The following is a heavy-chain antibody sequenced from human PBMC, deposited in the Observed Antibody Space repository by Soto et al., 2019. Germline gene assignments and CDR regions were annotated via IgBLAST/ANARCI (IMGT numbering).Heavy chain of an antibody. V-gene: IGHV3-9*01. CDR2: ISWNSHSI. CDR3: VKGGELLVNWFDP. Sequence: EVQLVESGGGLVQPGTSLRLSCAASGFTFDEYAMHWVRQAPGKGLEWVSGISWNSHSIGYADSVKGRFTISRDNAKNSLYLQMNSLGAEDTALYYCVKGGELLVNWFDPWGQGTLVTVSS. J-gene: IGHJ5*02. CDR1: GFTFDEYA. D-gene: IGHD1-26*01.